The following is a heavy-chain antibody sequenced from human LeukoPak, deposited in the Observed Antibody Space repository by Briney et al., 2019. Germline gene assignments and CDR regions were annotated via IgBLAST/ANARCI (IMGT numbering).Heavy chain of an antibody. D-gene: IGHD2-2*01. V-gene: IGHV6-1*01. CDR1: GDSVSSKSAT. CDR3: ARRLTQYDCFDP. CDR2: TYYRSTWYN. J-gene: IGHJ5*02. Sequence: SQTLSLTCAISGDSVSSKSATWNWIRQSPSRGLEWLGRTYYRSTWYNDYAVSVRGRITVNPDTSKNQFSLHLNSVTPEDTAVYYCARRLTQYDCFDPWGQGILVTVSS.